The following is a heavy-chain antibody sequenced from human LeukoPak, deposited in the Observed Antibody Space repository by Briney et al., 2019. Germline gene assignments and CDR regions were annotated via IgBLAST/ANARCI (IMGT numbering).Heavy chain of an antibody. Sequence: GRSLRLSCEASGLTFSSYTMHWVRQAPGKGLEWVAVISYDESRQYYADSVKGRFTISRDNSKNTLYVQMNSLRVDDTAVYYCASGGWSYFDYWGQGTLVTVSS. D-gene: IGHD3-16*01. J-gene: IGHJ4*02. CDR3: ASGGWSYFDY. CDR2: ISYDESRQ. CDR1: GLTFSSYT. V-gene: IGHV3-30-3*01.